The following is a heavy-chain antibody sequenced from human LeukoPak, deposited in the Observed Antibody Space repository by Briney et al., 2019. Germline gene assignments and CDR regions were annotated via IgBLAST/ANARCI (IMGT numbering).Heavy chain of an antibody. J-gene: IGHJ4*02. Sequence: PGGSLRLSCAASGFTFSSYSMNWVRQAPGKGLEWVSSISSSSSYIYYADSVKGRFTISRDNAKNSLYLQMNSLRAEDTAVYYCACDVGAPSYFDSWGQETLFPASS. CDR1: GFTFSSYS. D-gene: IGHD1-26*01. CDR2: ISSSSSYI. V-gene: IGHV3-21*01. CDR3: ACDVGAPSYFDS.